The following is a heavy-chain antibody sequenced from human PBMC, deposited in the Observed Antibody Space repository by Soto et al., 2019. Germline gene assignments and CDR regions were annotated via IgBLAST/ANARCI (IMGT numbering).Heavy chain of an antibody. Sequence: PGGSLRLSCAASGFAFSDYNMHWVRQAPGKGLVWVSRISSDGISTDYADSVKGRFTISRDNAKNTLYLQVNNLRADDTAVYYCARIGSFSSSLWGLGTLVTVSS. CDR2: ISSDGIST. D-gene: IGHD6-13*01. CDR3: ARIGSFSSSL. J-gene: IGHJ4*02. CDR1: GFAFSDYN. V-gene: IGHV3-74*01.